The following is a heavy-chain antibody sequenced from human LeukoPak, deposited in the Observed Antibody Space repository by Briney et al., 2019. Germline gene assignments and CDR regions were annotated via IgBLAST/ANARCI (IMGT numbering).Heavy chain of an antibody. CDR2: IYSGGST. CDR3: ASRGTMVRGVNDY. Sequence: GGSLRLSCAASGFTLSSYWMHWVRQAPGKGLEWVSVIYSGGSTYYADSVKGRFTISRDNSKNTLYLQMNSLRAEDTAVYYCASRGTMVRGVNDYWGQGTLVTVSS. J-gene: IGHJ4*02. CDR1: GFTLSSYW. V-gene: IGHV3-66*01. D-gene: IGHD3-10*01.